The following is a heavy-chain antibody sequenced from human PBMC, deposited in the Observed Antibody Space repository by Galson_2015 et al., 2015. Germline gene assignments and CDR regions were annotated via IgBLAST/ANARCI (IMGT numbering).Heavy chain of an antibody. CDR2: INPKSGVT. CDR1: GYTFTGYY. Sequence: SVKVSCKASGYTFTGYYLHWVRQAPGQGLEWMGRINPKSGVTNYAHKFQGRVTMTRDTSTSTAYMELSRLRSDDTAVYYCARAWVGFLEWLLDYYYMDVWGKGTTVTVSS. J-gene: IGHJ6*03. CDR3: ARAWVGFLEWLLDYYYMDV. D-gene: IGHD3-3*01. V-gene: IGHV1-2*06.